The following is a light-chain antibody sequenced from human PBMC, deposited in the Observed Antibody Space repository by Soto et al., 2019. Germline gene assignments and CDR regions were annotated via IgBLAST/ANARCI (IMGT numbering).Light chain of an antibody. V-gene: IGLV2-14*03. CDR1: DSDIGAYNY. CDR3: SSYTTSDTLL. CDR2: DVS. Sequence: QSALTQPASVSGSPGQSITISCTGTDSDIGAYNYVSWYQQYPGQAPKLMIRDVSNRPSGISNRFSGSKSGNVASLTISGLQAEDEADYHCSSYTTSDTLLFGGGTKLTVL. J-gene: IGLJ2*01.